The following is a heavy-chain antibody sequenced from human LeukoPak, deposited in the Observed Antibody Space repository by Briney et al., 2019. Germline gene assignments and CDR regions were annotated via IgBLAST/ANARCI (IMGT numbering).Heavy chain of an antibody. J-gene: IGHJ4*02. Sequence: GGSLRLSCAASGFTFSDYYMDWVRHAPGKGLEWVGRIRNKANSYTTEYAASVKGRFTISRDDSKNSLYLQMNSLKTEDTAVYYCAREWEYLDYWGQGTLVTVSS. CDR2: IRNKANSYTT. CDR1: GFTFSDYY. CDR3: AREWEYLDY. V-gene: IGHV3-72*01. D-gene: IGHD1-26*01.